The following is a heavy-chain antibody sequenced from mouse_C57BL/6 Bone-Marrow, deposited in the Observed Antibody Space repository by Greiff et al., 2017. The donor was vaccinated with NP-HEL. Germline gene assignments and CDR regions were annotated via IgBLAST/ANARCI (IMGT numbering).Heavy chain of an antibody. Sequence: VQLQQSGPELVKPGASVKISCKASGYTFTDYYMNWVKQSHGKSLEWIGDINPNNGGTSYNQKFKGKATLTVDKSSSTAYMELRSLTSEDSAVYYCARWAMAHWYFDVWGTGTTVTVSS. CDR1: GYTFTDYY. V-gene: IGHV1-26*01. J-gene: IGHJ1*03. CDR2: INPNNGGT. D-gene: IGHD1-1*02. CDR3: ARWAMAHWYFDV.